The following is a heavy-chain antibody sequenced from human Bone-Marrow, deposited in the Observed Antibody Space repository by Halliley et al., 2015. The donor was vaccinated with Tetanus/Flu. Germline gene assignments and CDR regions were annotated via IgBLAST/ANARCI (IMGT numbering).Heavy chain of an antibody. CDR2: ISSSSAST. CDR3: ARCYAFGGVMADP. V-gene: IGHV3-11*03. D-gene: IGHD3-16*01. Sequence: WVSPISSSSASTNYADSVKGRFTISRDDAKNILYLEMNSLRAEDTAVYYCARCYAFGGVMADPWGQGTLVTVSS. J-gene: IGHJ5*02.